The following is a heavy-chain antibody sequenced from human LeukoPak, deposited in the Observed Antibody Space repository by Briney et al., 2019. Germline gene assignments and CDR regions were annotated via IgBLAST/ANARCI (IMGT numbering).Heavy chain of an antibody. J-gene: IGHJ3*02. Sequence: SETLSLTCAVSGGSISTSNWWSWVRQPPGKGLEWIGEIYHSGSTNYIPSLKSRVTISVDKSKNQFSLKLSSVTAADTAVYYCARKTYDSSGLIPHPGVFDIWGQGTMVTVSS. CDR3: ARKTYDSSGLIPHPGVFDI. CDR2: IYHSGST. CDR1: GGSISTSNW. V-gene: IGHV4-4*02. D-gene: IGHD3-22*01.